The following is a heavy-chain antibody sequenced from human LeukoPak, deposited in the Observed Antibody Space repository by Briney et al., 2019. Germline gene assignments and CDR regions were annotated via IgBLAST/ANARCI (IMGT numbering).Heavy chain of an antibody. J-gene: IGHJ4*02. CDR1: GFTFSNYG. CDR2: ISGSGGST. D-gene: IGHD2-2*01. V-gene: IGHV3-23*01. CDR3: AKKRVLVVPAADFDY. Sequence: GGSLRLSCAASGFTFSNYGMNWVRQAPGRGLEWVSGISGSGGSTYYADSVKGRFTISRDNSKCTLYLQVNSLRAEDTAIYYCAKKRVLVVPAADFDYWGQGTLVTVSS.